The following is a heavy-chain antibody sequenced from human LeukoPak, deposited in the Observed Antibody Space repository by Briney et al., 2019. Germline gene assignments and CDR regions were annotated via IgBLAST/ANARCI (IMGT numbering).Heavy chain of an antibody. CDR3: ARDKGILTGYYFDY. D-gene: IGHD3-9*01. CDR2: IIPIFGTA. V-gene: IGHV1-69*06. Sequence: SVKVSCKASGGTFSSYAISWVRQAPGQGLEWMGGIIPIFGTANYAQKFQGRVTITADKSTSTAYMELSSLRSEDTAVYYCARDKGILTGYYFDYWGQGTLVTVSS. CDR1: GGTFSSYA. J-gene: IGHJ4*02.